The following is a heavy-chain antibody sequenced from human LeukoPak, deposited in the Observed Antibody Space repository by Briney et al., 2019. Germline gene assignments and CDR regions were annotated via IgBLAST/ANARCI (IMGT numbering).Heavy chain of an antibody. Sequence: GGSLRLSCAASGFTFSSCGMHWVRQAPGKGLEWVAVISYDGSNKYYADSVKGRFTISRDNSKNTLYLQMYSLRPEDTAVYYCAKEVGKSSGWFKYFDYWGQGTLVTVSS. J-gene: IGHJ4*02. CDR3: AKEVGKSSGWFKYFDY. CDR2: ISYDGSNK. V-gene: IGHV3-30*18. D-gene: IGHD6-19*01. CDR1: GFTFSSCG.